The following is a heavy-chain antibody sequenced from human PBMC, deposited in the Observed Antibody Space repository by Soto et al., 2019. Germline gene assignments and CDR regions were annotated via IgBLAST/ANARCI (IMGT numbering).Heavy chain of an antibody. Sequence: GPPVKVSCKASGGTFSSYAISWVRQAPGQGLEWMGGIIPIFGTANYAQKFQGRVTITADESTSTAYMELSSLRSEDTAVYYCARDRSEHIVGYFDYWGQGTLVTVSS. CDR2: IIPIFGTA. CDR1: GGTFSSYA. CDR3: ARDRSEHIVGYFDY. J-gene: IGHJ4*02. V-gene: IGHV1-69*13. D-gene: IGHD2-21*01.